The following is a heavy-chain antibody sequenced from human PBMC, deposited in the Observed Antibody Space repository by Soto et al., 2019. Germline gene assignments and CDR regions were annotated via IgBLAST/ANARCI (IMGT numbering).Heavy chain of an antibody. CDR1: GFTFSNAW. V-gene: IGHV3-15*05. CDR2: IKGEADGGTT. J-gene: IGHJ5*02. D-gene: IGHD3-10*01. CDR3: VSHLGSDHDPIDP. Sequence: TGGSLRLSCGASGFTFSNAWMSWVRQAPGKGLEWVGRIKGEADGGTTDYAAPVKGRITISRDNSKKTLYLQMSSLRAEDTAVYYCVSHLGSDHDPIDPWGQGTLVTVSS.